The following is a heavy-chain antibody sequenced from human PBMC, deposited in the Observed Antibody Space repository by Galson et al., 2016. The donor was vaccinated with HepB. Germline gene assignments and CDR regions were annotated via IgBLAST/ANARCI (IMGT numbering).Heavy chain of an antibody. D-gene: IGHD3-22*01. Sequence: SLRLSCAASGFTFSNYAMHWVRQAPGKGLEWVAIISYNGSHKNYSDSVKGRFTISRDNPKNTLYLQMNSLRAEDTAVYYCARPGIAEYYDRRALDIWGQGTMVTGSS. V-gene: IGHV3-30*04. CDR2: ISYNGSHK. CDR1: GFTFSNYA. CDR3: ARPGIAEYYDRRALDI. J-gene: IGHJ3*02.